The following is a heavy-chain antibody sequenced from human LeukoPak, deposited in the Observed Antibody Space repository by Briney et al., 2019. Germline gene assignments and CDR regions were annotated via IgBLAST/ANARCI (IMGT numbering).Heavy chain of an antibody. D-gene: IGHD4-17*01. CDR1: GFTFSSYS. CDR2: ISSSSSYI. CDR3: ARDSPLIHGDYDGALPDY. V-gene: IGHV3-21*01. J-gene: IGHJ4*02. Sequence: GGSLRLSCAASGFTFSSYSMNWVRQAPGKGLEWVSSISSSSSYIYYADSVKGRFTISRDNAKNSLYLQMNSLRAEDTAVYYCARDSPLIHGDYDGALPDYWGQGTLVTVSS.